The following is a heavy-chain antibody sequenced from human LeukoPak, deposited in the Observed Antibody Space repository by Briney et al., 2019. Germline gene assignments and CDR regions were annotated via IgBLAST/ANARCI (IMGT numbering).Heavy chain of an antibody. CDR2: FDPEEGET. D-gene: IGHD2-8*01. J-gene: IGHJ1*01. V-gene: IGHV1-24*01. CDR1: GDTLTELS. Sequence: ASVKVSCKLSGDTLTELSMNWVRQSPGKGLEWMGGFDPEEGETIYAQRVQGRVTMTEDTATDTANMELSSLTSEDTAVYYCATAGIVLDTGGEFLLHWGQGTLVTVSS. CDR3: ATAGIVLDTGGEFLLH.